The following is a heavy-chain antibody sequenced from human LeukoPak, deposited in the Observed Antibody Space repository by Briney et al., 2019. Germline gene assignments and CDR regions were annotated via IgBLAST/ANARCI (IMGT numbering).Heavy chain of an antibody. J-gene: IGHJ4*02. CDR2: IYYSGST. Sequence: SETLSLTCTVSGGSISSYYWSWIRQPPGKGLEWIGYIYYSGSTNYNPSLKSRVTISVDTSKNQFSLKLSSVTAADTAVYYCARAAFVGLGYFDHWGQGTLVTVSS. V-gene: IGHV4-59*01. CDR3: ARAAFVGLGYFDH. D-gene: IGHD2-15*01. CDR1: GGSISSYY.